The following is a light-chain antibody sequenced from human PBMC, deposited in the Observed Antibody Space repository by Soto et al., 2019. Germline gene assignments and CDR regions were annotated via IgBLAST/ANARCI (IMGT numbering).Light chain of an antibody. J-gene: IGKJ1*01. CDR3: QHSYSTPPWT. CDR2: AES. V-gene: IGKV1-39*01. CDR1: QSIVTY. Sequence: IQMTQSPYSLSASVGDRVTITCRASQSIVTYLNWYLQKPGKAPKLLIYAESNLQSGVPSRFSGSGAGTDCTLTISSLQPEEVATYFCQHSYSTPPWTFGQGTKGDIK.